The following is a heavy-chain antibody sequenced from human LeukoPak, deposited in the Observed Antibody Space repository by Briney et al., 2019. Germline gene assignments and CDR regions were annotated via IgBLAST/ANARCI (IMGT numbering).Heavy chain of an antibody. CDR1: GYTFTSYA. CDR3: ARAGLITIFGVVIHDDYYYGMDV. CDR2: INAGNGNT. Sequence: VASVKVSCKASGYTFTSYAMHWVRQAPGQRLEWMGWINAGNGNTKYSQKFQGRVTITRDTSAGTAYMELSSLRSEDTAVYYCARAGLITIFGVVIHDDYYYGMDVWGQGTTVTVSS. J-gene: IGHJ6*02. D-gene: IGHD3-3*01. V-gene: IGHV1-3*01.